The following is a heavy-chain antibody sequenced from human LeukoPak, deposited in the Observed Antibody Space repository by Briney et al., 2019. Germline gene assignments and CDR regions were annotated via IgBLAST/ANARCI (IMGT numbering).Heavy chain of an antibody. Sequence: ASVKVSCKASGYTFTSYGISWVRRAPGQGLEWMGWISAYNGNTNYAQKLQGRVTMTTDTSTSTAYMELRSLRSDDTAVYYCARDLGLIYYYDSSGYYSDAFDIWGQGTMVTVSS. CDR2: ISAYNGNT. V-gene: IGHV1-18*01. D-gene: IGHD3-22*01. J-gene: IGHJ3*02. CDR1: GYTFTSYG. CDR3: ARDLGLIYYYDSSGYYSDAFDI.